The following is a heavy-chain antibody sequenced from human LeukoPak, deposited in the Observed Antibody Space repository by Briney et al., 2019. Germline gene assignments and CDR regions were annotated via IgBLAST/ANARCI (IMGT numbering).Heavy chain of an antibody. D-gene: IGHD3-22*01. V-gene: IGHV3-48*01. CDR1: GFTFSTYS. CDR3: ARADYYYDSSGYLGFDY. J-gene: IGHJ4*02. Sequence: GGSLRLSCAASGFTFSTYSMNWVRQAPGKGLEWVSYISSRGRTIYYADSVKGRFTISRDNAKNSLYLQMNSLRAEDTAVYYCARADYYYDSSGYLGFDYWGQGTLVTVSS. CDR2: ISSRGRTI.